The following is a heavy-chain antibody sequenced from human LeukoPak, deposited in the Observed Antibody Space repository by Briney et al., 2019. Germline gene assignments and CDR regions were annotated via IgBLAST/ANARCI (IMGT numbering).Heavy chain of an antibody. CDR2: IYYSGST. CDR3: ARQKARGYYYYGMDV. J-gene: IGHJ6*02. CDR1: GGSISSYY. V-gene: IGHV4-59*08. Sequence: SETLSLTCTVSGGSISSYYWSWIRQPPGKGLEWIGYIYYSGSTNYNPSLKSRVTISEDTSKNQFSLKLSSVTAADTAVYYCARQKARGYYYYGMDVWGQGTTVTVSS.